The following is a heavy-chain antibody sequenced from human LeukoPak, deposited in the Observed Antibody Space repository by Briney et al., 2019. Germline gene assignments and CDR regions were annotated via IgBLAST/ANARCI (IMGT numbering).Heavy chain of an antibody. CDR1: GFTFSTYG. CDR3: ARDFNVYYGDYFDY. CDR2: IWYDGSNI. J-gene: IGHJ4*02. Sequence: GGSLRLSCSASGFTFSTYGMHWVRQAPGKGLEWVAVIWYDGSNIKYADSVKGRFTVSRDNSKNALYLHMDSLRAEDTAVYYYARDFNVYYGDYFDYWGQGTLVTVSS. V-gene: IGHV3-33*01. D-gene: IGHD4-17*01.